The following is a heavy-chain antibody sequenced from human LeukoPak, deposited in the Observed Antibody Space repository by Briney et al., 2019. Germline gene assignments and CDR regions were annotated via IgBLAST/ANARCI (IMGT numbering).Heavy chain of an antibody. V-gene: IGHV4-4*08. CDR2: IYSSGST. D-gene: IGHD4-23*01. CDR1: GDSISSYY. CDR3: ATLYGGNSRWFDP. J-gene: IGHJ5*02. Sequence: SETLSLTCSVSGDSISSYYWSWIRQPPGKGLEWIGYIYSSGSTNYNPYLKSRVTISLDTSKNQFSLKLSSVTAADTAVYYCATLYGGNSRWFDPWGQGTLVTVSS.